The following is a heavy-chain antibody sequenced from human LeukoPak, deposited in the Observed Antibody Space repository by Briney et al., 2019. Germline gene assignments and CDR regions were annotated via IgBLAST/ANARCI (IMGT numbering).Heavy chain of an antibody. Sequence: PSETLSLTCDVSGYSISSGYFWGWIRQPPGNGMEWMGSISHIGGAYYNQSLKSRVTISVDTSSNQFSLKLSSVTAADTAVYYCVREGSGSYFSWFDPWGQGTLVTVSS. CDR2: ISHIGGA. V-gene: IGHV4-38-2*02. CDR1: GYSISSGYF. D-gene: IGHD3-10*01. J-gene: IGHJ5*02. CDR3: VREGSGSYFSWFDP.